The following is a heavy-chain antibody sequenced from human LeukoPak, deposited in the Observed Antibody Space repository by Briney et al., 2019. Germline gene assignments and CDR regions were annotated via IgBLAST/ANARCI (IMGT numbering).Heavy chain of an antibody. V-gene: IGHV1-18*01. D-gene: IGHD2-2*01. CDR2: ISAYNGNT. Sequence: ASVKVSCKASGYTFTSYGISWVRQAPGQGLEWMGWISAYNGNTNYARKLQGRVTMTTDTSTSTAYMELRSLRSDDTAVYYCARRDCSSTSCYARAAYWGQGTLVTVSS. CDR1: GYTFTSYG. J-gene: IGHJ4*02. CDR3: ARRDCSSTSCYARAAY.